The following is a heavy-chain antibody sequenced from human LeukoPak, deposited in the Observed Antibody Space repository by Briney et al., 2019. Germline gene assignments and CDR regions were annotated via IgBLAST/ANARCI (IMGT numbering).Heavy chain of an antibody. J-gene: IGHJ6*02. D-gene: IGHD6-13*01. CDR3: ARRGSTRYYYYYGMDV. Sequence: GESLKISCKGSGYSFTSYWIGWVRQMPGKGLEWMGIIYPGDSDTRYSPSFQGQVTISADKSIRTAYLQWSSLKASDTAMYYCARRGSTRYYYYYGMDVWGQGTTVTVSS. CDR1: GYSFTSYW. CDR2: IYPGDSDT. V-gene: IGHV5-51*01.